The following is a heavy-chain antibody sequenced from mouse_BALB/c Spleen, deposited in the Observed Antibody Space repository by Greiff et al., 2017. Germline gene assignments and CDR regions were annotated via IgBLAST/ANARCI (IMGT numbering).Heavy chain of an antibody. Sequence: EVKLMESGAELVKPGASVKLSCTASGFNIKDTYMHWVKQRPEQGLEWIGRIDPANGNTKYDPKFQGKATITADTSSNTAYLQLSSLTSEDTAVYYCARNVRPYWGQGTLVTVSA. V-gene: IGHV14-3*02. D-gene: IGHD2-14*01. CDR1: GFNIKDTY. CDR2: IDPANGNT. J-gene: IGHJ3*01. CDR3: ARNVRPY.